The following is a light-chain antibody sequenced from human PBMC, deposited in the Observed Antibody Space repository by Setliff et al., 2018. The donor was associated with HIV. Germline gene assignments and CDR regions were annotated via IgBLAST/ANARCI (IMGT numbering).Light chain of an antibody. CDR2: DVR. CDR3: SSWTSTKYV. CDR1: SSDIGGYNY. Sequence: QSVLAQPASVSGSPGQSITISCTGTSSDIGGYNYVSWYQHHPGKAPKLMIYDVRNRPSGVSNRFSGSKSGSTASLTISGLQAEDEADYYCSSWTSTKYVFGTGTKV. V-gene: IGLV2-14*03. J-gene: IGLJ1*01.